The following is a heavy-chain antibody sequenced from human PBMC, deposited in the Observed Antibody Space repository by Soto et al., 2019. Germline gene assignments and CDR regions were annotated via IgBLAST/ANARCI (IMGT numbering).Heavy chain of an antibody. CDR1: GYPVTAYY. Sequence: QLHLVQSGAVVKKPGASVTVSCSASGYPVTAYYMHWVRQAPGRGVEWMGGINPATGAAKYTQKFPGGVTKTRDPATSNVFKGPGGLTSEGTGVFFWAGGGGVGVAGSAAFDMWGQGTLVTVSS. D-gene: IGHD3-3*01. V-gene: IGHV1-2*02. CDR2: INPATGAA. J-gene: IGHJ3*02. CDR3: AGGGGVGVAGSAAFDM.